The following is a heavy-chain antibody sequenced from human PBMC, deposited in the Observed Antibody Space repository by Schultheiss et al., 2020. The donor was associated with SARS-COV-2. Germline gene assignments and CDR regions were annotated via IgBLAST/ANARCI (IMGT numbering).Heavy chain of an antibody. Sequence: GESLKISCAASGFTFSNYAMHWVRQAPGKGLEWVSAISGSGGSTYYADSVKGRFTISRDNSKNTLYLQMNSLRAEDTAVYYCAKGKIYYYYYMDVWGKGTTVTVSS. V-gene: IGHV3-23*01. CDR3: AKGKIYYYYYMDV. CDR2: ISGSGGST. CDR1: GFTFSNYA. J-gene: IGHJ6*03.